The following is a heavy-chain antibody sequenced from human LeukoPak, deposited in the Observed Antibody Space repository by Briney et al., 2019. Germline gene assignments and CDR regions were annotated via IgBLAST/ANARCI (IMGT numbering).Heavy chain of an antibody. Sequence: SETLSLTCTVSGGSISSSSYYWGWIRQPPGKGLEWIGTIYYSGSTYYNPSLKSRVTVSVDTSKNQFSLKLTSATSADTAVYYCATQKWQRPAAFDIWGQGTRVAVSS. J-gene: IGHJ3*02. CDR2: IYYSGST. D-gene: IGHD5-24*01. CDR3: ATQKWQRPAAFDI. V-gene: IGHV4-39*01. CDR1: GGSISSSSYY.